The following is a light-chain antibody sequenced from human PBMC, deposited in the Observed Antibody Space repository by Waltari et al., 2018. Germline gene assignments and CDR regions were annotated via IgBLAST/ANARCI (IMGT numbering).Light chain of an antibody. CDR2: DVN. V-gene: IGLV2-11*01. J-gene: IGLJ3*02. CDR1: SSDVGGHNY. CDR3: CSFAGGFTWV. Sequence: QSALTQPRSMSGSPGQAVTISCSGTSSDVGGHNYVTWYQQHPGKAPKLVIYDVNNPPSGLPERFSVSKSGNPASLTISGLQSEDEAEYYCCSFAGGFTWVFGEGTRLTVL.